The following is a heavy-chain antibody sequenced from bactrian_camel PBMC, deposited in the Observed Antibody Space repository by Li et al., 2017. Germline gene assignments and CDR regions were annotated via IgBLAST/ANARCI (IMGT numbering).Heavy chain of an antibody. V-gene: IGHV3S63*01. CDR2: ISRDGST. CDR1: GFAHDDSP. Sequence: QVQLVESGGGSVQAGGSLRLSCTASGFAHDDSPMGWCRVAPGNRLGFVSKISRDGSTDYADSVKGRFTTSRDNTQNTVYLQLNGLRTEDMGTYYCAKPKVGGTGITGARGPRSPSP. J-gene: IGHJ4*01. D-gene: IGHD7*01. CDR3: AKPKVGGTGIT.